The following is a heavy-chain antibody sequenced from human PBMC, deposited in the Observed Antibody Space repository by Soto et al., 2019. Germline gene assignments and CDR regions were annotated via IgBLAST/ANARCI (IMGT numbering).Heavy chain of an antibody. CDR1: GLTLSGYA. CDR2: ITGSGDKT. D-gene: IGHD2-2*01. J-gene: IGHJ4*02. Sequence: GGSLRLSCAASGLTLSGYAMTWVRQAPGKGLEWVSAITGSGDKTYYADSVKGRFIISRDNSKNTLYLQMNSLRAEDTALYYCARDCSSSSCSIWHYWGQGTLVTVSS. V-gene: IGHV3-23*01. CDR3: ARDCSSSSCSIWHY.